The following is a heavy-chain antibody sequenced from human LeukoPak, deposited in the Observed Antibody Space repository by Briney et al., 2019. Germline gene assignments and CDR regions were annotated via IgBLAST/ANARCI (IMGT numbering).Heavy chain of an antibody. CDR1: GYTFTDYY. D-gene: IGHD2-2*01. CDR3: ARANFLYCSSTSCLFDY. Sequence: EASVKVSCKASGYTFTDYYMHWVRLAPGQGLEWMGWINPNSGGTNYAQKFQGWVTMTRDTSINTAYMELSRLTSDDTAVYYCARANFLYCSSTSCLFDYWGQGTLVTVSS. V-gene: IGHV1-2*04. CDR2: INPNSGGT. J-gene: IGHJ4*02.